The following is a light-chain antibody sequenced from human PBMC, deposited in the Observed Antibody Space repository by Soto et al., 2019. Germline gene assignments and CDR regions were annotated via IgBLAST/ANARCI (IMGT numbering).Light chain of an antibody. CDR1: HDSGYS. CDR3: QKADHLPL. Sequence: EIQMTQSPASLSASVGDRVTITCHASHDSGYSLNWYQDKPGQAPQLVIYDAYNLETGVPSTCSGNGYGTDFTFTISSLRPEDIATYYRQKADHLPLFGPGTKVDIK. CDR2: DAY. J-gene: IGKJ3*01. V-gene: IGKV1-33*01.